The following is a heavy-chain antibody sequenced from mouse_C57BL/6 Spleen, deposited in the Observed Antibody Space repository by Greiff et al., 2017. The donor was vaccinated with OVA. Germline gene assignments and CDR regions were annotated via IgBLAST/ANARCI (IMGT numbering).Heavy chain of an antibody. Sequence: LVESGPELVKPGASVKISCKASGYAFSSSWMNWVKQRPGKGLEWIGRIYPGDGDTNYNGKFKGKATLTADKSSSTAYMQLSSLTSEDSAVYFCARSASYYSNYAYWGQGTTLTVSS. V-gene: IGHV1-82*01. CDR2: IYPGDGDT. D-gene: IGHD2-5*01. CDR3: ARSASYYSNYAY. J-gene: IGHJ2*01. CDR1: GYAFSSSW.